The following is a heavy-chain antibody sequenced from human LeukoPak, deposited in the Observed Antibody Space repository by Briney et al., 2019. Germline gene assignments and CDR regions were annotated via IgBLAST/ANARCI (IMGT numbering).Heavy chain of an antibody. CDR3: AKARYSYGLVPAFDY. D-gene: IGHD5-18*01. CDR2: ISSSGSTI. Sequence: GGSLRLSCAASGFTFSDYYMSWIRQAPGKGLEWVSYISSSGSTIYYADSVKGRFTISRDNSKNSLYLQMNSLRTEDTALYYCAKARYSYGLVPAFDYWGQGTLVTVSS. J-gene: IGHJ4*02. CDR1: GFTFSDYY. V-gene: IGHV3-11*01.